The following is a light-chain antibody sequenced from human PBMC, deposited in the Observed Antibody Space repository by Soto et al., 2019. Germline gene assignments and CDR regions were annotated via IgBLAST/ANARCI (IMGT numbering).Light chain of an antibody. Sequence: QSALTQPLSVSGSPGQSVTVSCTGTSRDVGIYNYVSWYQQRPGTAPKVMIYDVTKRPSGVPDRFSGSKSANTASLTISGLQADDEADYYCCSYAGNYTLLFGGGTKLTVL. CDR3: CSYAGNYTLL. CDR1: SRDVGIYNY. CDR2: DVT. V-gene: IGLV2-11*01. J-gene: IGLJ2*01.